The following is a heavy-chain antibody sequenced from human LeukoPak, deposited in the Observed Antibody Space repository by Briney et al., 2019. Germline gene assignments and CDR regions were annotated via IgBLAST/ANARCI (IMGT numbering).Heavy chain of an antibody. D-gene: IGHD2-21*02. J-gene: IGHJ4*02. Sequence: SVEVSCKASGGTFSSYAISWVRQAPGQGLEWMGGIIPIFGTANYAQKIQGRVTITADESTSTAYMELSSLRSEDTAVYYCARDQGPKVVTAIHLVFWGQGTLVTVSS. CDR3: ARDQGPKVVTAIHLVF. CDR2: IIPIFGTA. V-gene: IGHV1-69*13. CDR1: GGTFSSYA.